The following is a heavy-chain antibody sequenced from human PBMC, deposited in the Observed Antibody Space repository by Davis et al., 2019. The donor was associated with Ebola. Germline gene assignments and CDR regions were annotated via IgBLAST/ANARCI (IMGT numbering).Heavy chain of an antibody. CDR2: ISASGGNT. J-gene: IGHJ5*02. D-gene: IGHD6-19*01. CDR3: ARDGAVAGMRWFDP. Sequence: GESLKISCAASGFTFSSYAMSWVRQAPGKGLEWVSAISASGGNTYYADSVKGRFTISRDNAKNTLYLQMNSLRAEDTAVYYCARDGAVAGMRWFDPWGQGTLVTVSS. V-gene: IGHV3-23*01. CDR1: GFTFSSYA.